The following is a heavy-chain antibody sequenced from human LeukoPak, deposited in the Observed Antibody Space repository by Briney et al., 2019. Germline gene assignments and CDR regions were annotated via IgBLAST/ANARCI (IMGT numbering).Heavy chain of an antibody. CDR3: ARARYCSGGSCSNWFDP. V-gene: IGHV4-30-2*01. CDR2: IYHSGST. Sequence: SQTLSLTCTVSGGSISSGGYYWSWIRQPPGKGLEWIGYIYHSGSTYYNPSLKSRVTISVDRSKNQFSRKLSSVTAADTAVYYCARARYCSGGSCSNWFDPWGQGTLVTVSS. D-gene: IGHD2-15*01. J-gene: IGHJ5*02. CDR1: GGSISSGGYY.